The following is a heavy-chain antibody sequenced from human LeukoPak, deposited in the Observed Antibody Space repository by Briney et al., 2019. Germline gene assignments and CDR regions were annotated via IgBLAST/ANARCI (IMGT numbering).Heavy chain of an antibody. D-gene: IGHD5-18*01. CDR1: GFTFSSYS. CDR2: ISSSSSYI. CDR3: AKPNTAVVYYYYYYYMDV. V-gene: IGHV3-21*04. Sequence: GGSLRLSCAASGFTFSSYSMNWVRQAPGKGLEWVSSISSSSSYIYYADSVKGRFTISRDNSKNTLYLQMNSLRAEDTAVYYCAKPNTAVVYYYYYYYMDVWGKGTTVTVSS. J-gene: IGHJ6*03.